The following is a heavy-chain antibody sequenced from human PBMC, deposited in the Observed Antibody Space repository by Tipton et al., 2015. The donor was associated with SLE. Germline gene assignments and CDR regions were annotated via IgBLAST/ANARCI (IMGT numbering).Heavy chain of an antibody. V-gene: IGHV4-4*09. J-gene: IGHJ4*02. Sequence: TLSLTCTVSGGSISSYYWSWIRQPPGKGLEWIGHIYTSGSTSYNASLKSRVTILVDTSKNQFSLKLSSVTAADTAVYYCARHGESSYTTGWYPDYWGQGTLVTVSS. D-gene: IGHD6-19*01. CDR1: GGSISSYY. CDR2: IYTSGST. CDR3: ARHGESSYTTGWYPDY.